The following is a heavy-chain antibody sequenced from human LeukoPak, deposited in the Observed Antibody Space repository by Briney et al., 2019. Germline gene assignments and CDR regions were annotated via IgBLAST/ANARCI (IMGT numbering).Heavy chain of an antibody. CDR2: VSYDGRDK. CDR1: GFTFSSYG. J-gene: IGHJ6*03. V-gene: IGHV3-30*18. Sequence: GGSLRLSCTASGFTFSSYGMHWVRQAPGKGLEWVAVVSYDGRDKYHADSVKGRFTISRDNSKNTLCLQMNSLRPEDTAVYYCAKCVYYCGSNSCPQYYYYMDVWGKGTTVTVSS. D-gene: IGHD2-2*01. CDR3: AKCVYYCGSNSCPQYYYYMDV.